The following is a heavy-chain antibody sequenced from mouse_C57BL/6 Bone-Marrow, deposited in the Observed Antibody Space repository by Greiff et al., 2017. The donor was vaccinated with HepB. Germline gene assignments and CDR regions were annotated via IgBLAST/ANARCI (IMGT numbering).Heavy chain of an antibody. J-gene: IGHJ4*01. CDR3: AFYYGSTPRAMDY. Sequence: QVQLQPSGPELVKPGASVKISCKASGYAFSSSWMNWVKQRPGKGLEWIGRIYPGDGDTNYNGKVKGKATLTADKSSSPAYMPLSSLTSEDSAVYFCAFYYGSTPRAMDYWGQGTSVTVSS. CDR2: IYPGDGDT. D-gene: IGHD1-1*01. V-gene: IGHV1-82*01. CDR1: GYAFSSSW.